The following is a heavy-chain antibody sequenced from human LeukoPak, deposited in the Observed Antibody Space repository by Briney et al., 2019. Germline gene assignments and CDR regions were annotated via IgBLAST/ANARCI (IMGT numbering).Heavy chain of an antibody. Sequence: PGGSLRLSCAASGFTFSSYGMHWVRQAPRAGLEWVAVIWYDGSNKYYADSVKGRFTISRDNSKNTLYLQMNSLRAEDTAVYYCAKEMGYYYMDVWGKGTMVTASS. CDR1: GFTFSSYG. CDR3: AKEMGYYYMDV. J-gene: IGHJ6*03. V-gene: IGHV3-33*06. CDR2: IWYDGSNK. D-gene: IGHD2-8*01.